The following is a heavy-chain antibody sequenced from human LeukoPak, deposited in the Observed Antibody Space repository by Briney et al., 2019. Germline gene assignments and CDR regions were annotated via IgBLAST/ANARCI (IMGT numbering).Heavy chain of an antibody. J-gene: IGHJ4*02. Sequence: PGGSLRLSCAASGFTFSSYAMSWVRQAPGKGLEWVSAISGSGGSTYYADSVKGRFPISRDNSKNTLYLQMNSLRAEDTAVYYCAKDPLRRYCSSTSCYTGSFDYWGQGTLVTVSS. D-gene: IGHD2-2*02. V-gene: IGHV3-23*01. CDR3: AKDPLRRYCSSTSCYTGSFDY. CDR1: GFTFSSYA. CDR2: ISGSGGST.